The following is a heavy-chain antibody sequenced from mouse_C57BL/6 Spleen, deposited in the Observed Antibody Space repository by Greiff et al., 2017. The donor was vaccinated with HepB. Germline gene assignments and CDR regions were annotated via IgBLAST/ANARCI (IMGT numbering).Heavy chain of an antibody. J-gene: IGHJ1*03. D-gene: IGHD1-1*01. V-gene: IGHV1-18*01. CDR2: INPNNGGT. CDR1: GYTFTDYN. CDR3: ASRGTTVVATKGYWYFDV. Sequence: VQLQQSGPELVKPGASVKIPCKASGYTFTDYNMDWVKQSHGKSLEWIGDINPNNGGTIYNQKFKGKATLTVDKSSSTAYMELRSLTSEDTAVYYCASRGTTVVATKGYWYFDVWGTGTTVTVSS.